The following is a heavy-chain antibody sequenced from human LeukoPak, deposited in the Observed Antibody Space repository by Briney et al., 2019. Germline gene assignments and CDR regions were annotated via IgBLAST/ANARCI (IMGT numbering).Heavy chain of an antibody. D-gene: IGHD6-19*01. J-gene: IGHJ4*02. V-gene: IGHV3-21*01. Sequence: GGSLRLSCAASGFTFSSYSMNWVRQAPGKGLEWVSSISSSSSYIYYADSVKGRFTISRDNAKNSLYLQMNSLRAEDTAVYYCARTSSGWWSIFDYWGQGTLVTVSS. CDR1: GFTFSSYS. CDR3: ARTSSGWWSIFDY. CDR2: ISSSSSYI.